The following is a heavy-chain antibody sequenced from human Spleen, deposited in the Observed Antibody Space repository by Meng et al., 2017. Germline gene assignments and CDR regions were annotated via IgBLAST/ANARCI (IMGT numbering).Heavy chain of an antibody. J-gene: IGHJ4*02. Sequence: SETLSLTCVVSGGSFSDYYWSWIRQPPGKGLEWIGEINHSGSTNYNPSLESRATILVDTSQNNLSLNLSSVTAADSTVYYCARGPTTMAHDFDYWGQGTLVTVPQ. CDR3: ARGPTTMAHDFDY. D-gene: IGHD4-11*01. CDR1: GGSFSDYY. V-gene: IGHV4-34*01. CDR2: INHSGST.